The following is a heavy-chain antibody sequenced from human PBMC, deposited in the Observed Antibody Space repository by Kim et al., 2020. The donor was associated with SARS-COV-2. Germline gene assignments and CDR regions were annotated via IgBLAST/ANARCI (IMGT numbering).Heavy chain of an antibody. V-gene: IGHV1-2*02. Sequence: ASVKVSCKASGYTFTDYYMHWVRQAPGQGLEWMGWINPNSGGGTNYAQKFQGRVTMTRDTSISTAYMELSRLTSDDTPVYYCARRLRDVSGYSWYAYWGQGTLVTVPS. CDR1: GYTFTDYY. J-gene: IGHJ4*02. D-gene: IGHD3-22*01. CDR3: ARRLRDVSGYSWYAY. CDR2: INPNSGGGT.